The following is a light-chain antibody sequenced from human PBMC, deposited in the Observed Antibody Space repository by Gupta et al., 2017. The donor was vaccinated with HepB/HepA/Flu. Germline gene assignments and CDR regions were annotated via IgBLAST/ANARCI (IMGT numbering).Light chain of an antibody. CDR1: EIINTY. Sequence: SVGDRVTITCRTSEIINTYLNWYQQKPGKAPKLLIYVASHLQSGVPSRFSGSGSGTDFTLTISNIQLEDFATYYCQQSQSSWLTFGGGTKVEI. V-gene: IGKV1-39*01. CDR2: VAS. CDR3: QQSQSSWLT. J-gene: IGKJ4*01.